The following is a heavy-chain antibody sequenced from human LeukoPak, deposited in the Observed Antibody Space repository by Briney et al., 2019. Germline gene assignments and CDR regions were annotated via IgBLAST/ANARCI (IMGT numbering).Heavy chain of an antibody. CDR3: ARLNYYGSGSYYNEDWFDP. CDR1: GGSISTYY. V-gene: IGHV4-59*01. J-gene: IGHJ5*02. Sequence: SETLSLTCTVSGGSISTYYWNWIRQPPGKGLEWIGYIYYSGSTYYNPSLKSRVTISVDTSKNQFSLKLSSVTAADTAVYYCARLNYYGSGSYYNEDWFDPWGQGTLVTVSS. CDR2: IYYSGST. D-gene: IGHD3-10*01.